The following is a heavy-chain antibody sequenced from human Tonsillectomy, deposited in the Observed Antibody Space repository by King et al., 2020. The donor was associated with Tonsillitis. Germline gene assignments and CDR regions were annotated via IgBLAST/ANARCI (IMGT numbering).Heavy chain of an antibody. CDR1: GLTFSSYW. J-gene: IGHJ4*02. CDR3: ARDVTFGGKY. Sequence: GQLVQSGGGLVQPGGSLRLSCAVSGLTFSSYWMSWVRQAPGKGLEWVANMNQNGGEKYYVDSVKGRFTISRDNAKNSLYLQMNSLRADDTAVYYCARDVTFGGKYWGPGTLVTVSS. V-gene: IGHV3-7*03. D-gene: IGHD4-23*01. CDR2: MNQNGGEK.